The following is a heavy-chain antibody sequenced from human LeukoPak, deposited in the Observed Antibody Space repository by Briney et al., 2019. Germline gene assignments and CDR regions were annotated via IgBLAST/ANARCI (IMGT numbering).Heavy chain of an antibody. CDR1: GFTFSSYG. J-gene: IGHJ6*02. D-gene: IGHD1-26*01. CDR2: ISYDGSNK. V-gene: IGHV3-30*18. Sequence: QPGGSLRLSCAASGFTFSSYGMHWVRQAPGKGLEWVAAISYDGSNKYYADSVKGRFTISRDNSKNTLYLQMNSLRADDTAVYYCAKDRIGVGYGMDVWGQGTLVTVSS. CDR3: AKDRIGVGYGMDV.